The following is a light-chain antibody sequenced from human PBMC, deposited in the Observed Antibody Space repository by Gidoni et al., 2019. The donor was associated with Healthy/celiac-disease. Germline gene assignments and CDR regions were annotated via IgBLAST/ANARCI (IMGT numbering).Light chain of an antibody. Sequence: DIQMTESASSLSASVGDRVTITCRASQSISSYLNRYQQKPGTAPKHLICGASSLHSGVPTRFSGSGCGTDFTRTISSLQPEDFAAYYCQQSYSTLSITFGQGTRLEIK. V-gene: IGKV1-39*01. CDR2: GAS. CDR3: QQSYSTLSIT. CDR1: QSISSY. J-gene: IGKJ5*01.